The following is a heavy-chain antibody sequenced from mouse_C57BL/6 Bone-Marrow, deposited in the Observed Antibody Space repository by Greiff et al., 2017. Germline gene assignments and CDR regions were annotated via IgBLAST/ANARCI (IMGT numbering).Heavy chain of an antibody. CDR2: IYPGDGDT. J-gene: IGHJ2*01. CDR3: ARGIYYGSSFLDY. Sequence: QVQLQQSGAELVKPGAPVKISCKAFGYAVSSYWRNGVKQRPGKGLEWIGQIYPGDGDTHYNGKFKGKATLTADKSSSAAYMQLSSLTSKDSAVYFCARGIYYGSSFLDYWGQGTTLTVSS. CDR1: GYAVSSYW. V-gene: IGHV1-80*01. D-gene: IGHD1-1*01.